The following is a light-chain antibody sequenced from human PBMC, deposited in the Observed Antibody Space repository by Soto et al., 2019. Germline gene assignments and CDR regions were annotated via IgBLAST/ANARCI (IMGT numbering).Light chain of an antibody. CDR1: LSVTSNF. J-gene: IGKJ1*01. CDR2: DAS. CDR3: QEYGSSVWT. V-gene: IGKV3-20*01. Sequence: EILLTQSPGTLSLSPGERATLSCTASLSVTSNFIVWYQQKPGQAPRLFLYDASTRATGIPDRFTGSGFGTDFSLDISRLEPEDFAVYYCQEYGSSVWTFGEGTKVDIK.